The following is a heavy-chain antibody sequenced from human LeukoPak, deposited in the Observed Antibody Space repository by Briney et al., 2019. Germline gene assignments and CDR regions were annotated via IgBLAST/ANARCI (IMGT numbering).Heavy chain of an antibody. CDR2: IKSKTDGGTT. J-gene: IGHJ4*02. Sequence: GGSLRLSCAASGFTFSNAWMSWVRQAPGKGLEWVGRIKSKTDGGTTDFAAPVKGRFTISRDDSKNTLYLEMNSLKTEDTAVFYCTTDLAVGADSSGHYLQWGQGTLVTVSS. CDR1: GFTFSNAW. CDR3: TTDLAVGADSSGHYLQ. D-gene: IGHD3-22*01. V-gene: IGHV3-15*01.